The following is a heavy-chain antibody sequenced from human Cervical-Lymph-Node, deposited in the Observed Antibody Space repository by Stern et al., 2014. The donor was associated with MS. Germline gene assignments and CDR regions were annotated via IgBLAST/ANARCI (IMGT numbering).Heavy chain of an antibody. CDR3: ARGAVRVAHFDY. V-gene: IGHV4-31*03. Sequence: QVQLVESGPGLVKPSQTLSLTCTVSGGSISSGGYYWSWIRPHPGKGLEWIGYIYYSGSTYYNPSLKSRVTISVDTSKNQFSLKLSSVTAADTAVYYCARGAVRVAHFDYWGQGTLVTVSS. D-gene: IGHD2-15*01. CDR1: GGSISSGGYY. J-gene: IGHJ4*02. CDR2: IYYSGST.